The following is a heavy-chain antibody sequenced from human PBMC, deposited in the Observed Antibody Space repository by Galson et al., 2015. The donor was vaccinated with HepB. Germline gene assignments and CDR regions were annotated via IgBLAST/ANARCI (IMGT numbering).Heavy chain of an antibody. Sequence: CAISGDSVFSNRAAWSWIRQSPSRGLEWLGRTYYRSKWYSDYAESVKSRITINPDPSRNQFSLQLNSVTPEDPAVYYCASHYSSGWYGGASFEDWGQETLVTVAS. CDR3: ASHYSSGWYGGASFED. V-gene: IGHV6-1*01. J-gene: IGHJ4*02. CDR1: GDSVFSNRAA. CDR2: TYYRSKWYS. D-gene: IGHD6-19*01.